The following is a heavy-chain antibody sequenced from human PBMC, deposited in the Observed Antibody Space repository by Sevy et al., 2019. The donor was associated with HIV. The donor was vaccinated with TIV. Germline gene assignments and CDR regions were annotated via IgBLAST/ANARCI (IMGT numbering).Heavy chain of an antibody. J-gene: IGHJ4*02. CDR1: GFIFGSHA. V-gene: IGHV3-23*01. Sequence: GGSLRLSCAASGFIFGSHAMSWVRQAPGKGLEWVSGMSGSGGSTFYADSVKGRFTISRDNSKNTLYLQMNSLRGEDTAMYYCASANLPATLDYWGQGTLVTVSS. D-gene: IGHD2-2*01. CDR2: MSGSGGST. CDR3: ASANLPATLDY.